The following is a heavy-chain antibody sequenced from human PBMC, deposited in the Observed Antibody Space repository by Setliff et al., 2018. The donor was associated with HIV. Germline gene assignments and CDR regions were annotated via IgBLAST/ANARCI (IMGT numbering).Heavy chain of an antibody. D-gene: IGHD1-1*01. Sequence: NPSETLSLTCTVSGDSVSSRSYYWSWIRQPPGKGLEWIGYIYYSGSTNYNPSLKSRVTISVDTSKNHFSLKLRSVTAADTAAYYCAQLGMVDDFDYWGQGTLVTVSS. CDR3: AQLGMVDDFDY. CDR1: GDSVSSRSYY. J-gene: IGHJ4*02. V-gene: IGHV4-61*03. CDR2: IYYSGST.